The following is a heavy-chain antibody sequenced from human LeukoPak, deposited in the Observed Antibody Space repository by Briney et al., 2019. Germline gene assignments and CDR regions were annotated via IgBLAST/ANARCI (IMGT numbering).Heavy chain of an antibody. V-gene: IGHV4-59*01. Sequence: KPSETLSLTCTVSGGSIDSYYWSWIRQPPGKGLEWTGYIDYSGTTNYNPSLKSRVTISLDMAKNQSSLKLSSVPAAETAVYYCARGRRYSGRHDASDIWGQGTMVTVSS. CDR3: ARGRRYSGRHDASDI. CDR2: IDYSGTT. J-gene: IGHJ3*02. CDR1: GGSIDSYY. D-gene: IGHD1-26*01.